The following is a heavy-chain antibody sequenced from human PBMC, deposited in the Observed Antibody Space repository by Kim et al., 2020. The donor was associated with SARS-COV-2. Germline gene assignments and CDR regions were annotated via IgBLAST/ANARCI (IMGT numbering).Heavy chain of an antibody. CDR3: ARRGLWGSALSWFDP. CDR1: GYSFTSYW. V-gene: IGHV5-51*01. J-gene: IGHJ5*02. CDR2: IYPVDSDT. D-gene: IGHD3-16*01. Sequence: GESLKISCKGSGYSFTSYWIGWVRQMPGKGLEWMGIIYPVDSDTRYSPSFQGQVTISADKSISTAYLQWSSLKASDTAMYYCARRGLWGSALSWFDPWGQGTLVTVSS.